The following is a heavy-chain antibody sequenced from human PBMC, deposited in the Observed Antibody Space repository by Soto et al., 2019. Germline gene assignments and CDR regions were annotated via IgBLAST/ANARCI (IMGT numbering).Heavy chain of an antibody. CDR1: GGTFSSYA. Sequence: QVQLVQSGAEVKKPGSSVKVSCKASGGTFSSYAISWVRQAPGQGLEWMGGIIPIFGTANYAQKFQGRVTFTADESTSTAYMELSSLRSEDTAVYYCARDLSNGIVGDSPLDYWGQGTLVTVSS. CDR3: ARDLSNGIVGDSPLDY. J-gene: IGHJ4*02. CDR2: IIPIFGTA. D-gene: IGHD1-26*01. V-gene: IGHV1-69*01.